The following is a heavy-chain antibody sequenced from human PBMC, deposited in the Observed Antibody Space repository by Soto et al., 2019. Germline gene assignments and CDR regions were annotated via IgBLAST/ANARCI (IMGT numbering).Heavy chain of an antibody. Sequence: QITLKESGPTLVKPTQTLTLTCTFSGFSLSTSEVGVGWIRQPPGKALEWLALIYWDDDKRYSPSLKSRLTTTNEASKNQVVLTMTNMDPVDTATYYCAHRFDWYYFNFWGQGTLVTVSS. CDR2: IYWDDDK. V-gene: IGHV2-5*02. CDR3: AHRFDWYYFNF. D-gene: IGHD3-9*01. CDR1: GFSLSTSEVG. J-gene: IGHJ4*02.